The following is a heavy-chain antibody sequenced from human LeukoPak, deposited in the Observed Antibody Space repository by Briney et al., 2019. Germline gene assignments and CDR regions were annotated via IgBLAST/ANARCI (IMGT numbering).Heavy chain of an antibody. CDR3: ARHVATIMYNWFDP. Sequence: PSETLSLTCTVSGGSISSYYWSWIRQPPGKGLEWIGYIYYSGSTNYNPSLKSRVTISVDTSKNQFSLKLSFVTAADTAVYYCARHVATIMYNWFDPWGQGTLVTVSS. CDR2: IYYSGST. D-gene: IGHD5-24*01. CDR1: GGSISSYY. J-gene: IGHJ5*02. V-gene: IGHV4-59*08.